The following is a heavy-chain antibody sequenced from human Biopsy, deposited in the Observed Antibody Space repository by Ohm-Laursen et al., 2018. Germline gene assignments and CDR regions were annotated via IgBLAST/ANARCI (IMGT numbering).Heavy chain of an antibody. CDR2: ITSRSGYK. J-gene: IGHJ6*02. Sequence: SLRLSCAAPGFSFTSYTMNWVRQVPGKGLEWVSSITSRSGYKYYADSVKGRFTIYRDNAKNSLYLQMNSLRAEDTAVYFYESLGLVWFGELLSVPFGMDVWGQGTTVTVSS. V-gene: IGHV3-21*01. CDR1: GFSFTSYT. D-gene: IGHD3-10*01. CDR3: ESLGLVWFGELLSVPFGMDV.